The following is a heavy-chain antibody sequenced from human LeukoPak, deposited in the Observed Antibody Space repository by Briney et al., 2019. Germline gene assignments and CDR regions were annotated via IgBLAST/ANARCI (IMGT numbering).Heavy chain of an antibody. Sequence: SETLSLTCAVYGGSFSGYYWSWIRQPPGKGLEWIGEINHSGSTNYNPSLKRRGNISLDTSKNQFSLNLPSVTAADTAVYYCARFTPQGYGWGGYNRFDPWGQGTLVTVSS. CDR1: GGSFSGYY. J-gene: IGHJ5*02. V-gene: IGHV4-34*01. CDR2: INHSGST. CDR3: ARFTPQGYGWGGYNRFDP. D-gene: IGHD3-16*01.